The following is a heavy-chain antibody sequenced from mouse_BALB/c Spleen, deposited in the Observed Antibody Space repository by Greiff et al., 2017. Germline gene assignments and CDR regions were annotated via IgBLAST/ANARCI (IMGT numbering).Heavy chain of an antibody. J-gene: IGHJ1*01. CDR3: TGGYYGSSWYFDV. D-gene: IGHD1-1*01. Sequence: VQLQQSGTVLARPGASVKMSCKASGYSFTSYWMHWVKQRPGQGLEWIGAIYPGNSDTSYNQKFKGKAKLTAVTSASTAYMELSSLTNEDSAVYYCTGGYYGSSWYFDVWGAGTTVTVSS. V-gene: IGHV1-5*01. CDR1: GYSFTSYW. CDR2: IYPGNSDT.